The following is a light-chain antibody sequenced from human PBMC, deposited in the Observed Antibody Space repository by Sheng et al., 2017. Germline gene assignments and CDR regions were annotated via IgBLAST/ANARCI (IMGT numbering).Light chain of an antibody. CDR1: RLGNKY. CDR3: QSYDSSLSAWV. V-gene: IGLV3-1*01. J-gene: IGLJ3*02. Sequence: SYELTQPPSLSVSPGQTASITCSGDRLGNKYTFWYQQKPGQSPVLVIYQDTKRPSGVPDRFSGSKSGTSASLAITGLQAEDEADYYCQSYDSSLSAWVFGGGTKLTVL. CDR2: QDT.